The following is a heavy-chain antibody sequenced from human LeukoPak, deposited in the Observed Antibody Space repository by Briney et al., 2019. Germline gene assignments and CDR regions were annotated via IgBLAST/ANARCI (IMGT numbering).Heavy chain of an antibody. Sequence: SETLSLTCTVSGGSISSSSYYWGWIRQPPGKGLEWIGSIYYSGSTYYNPSLKSRVTISVDTSKNQFSLKLSSVTAADTAVYYCARQSFIAARRDYWGQGTLVTVSS. V-gene: IGHV4-39*01. D-gene: IGHD6-6*01. J-gene: IGHJ4*02. CDR1: GGSISSSSYY. CDR3: ARQSFIAARRDY. CDR2: IYYSGST.